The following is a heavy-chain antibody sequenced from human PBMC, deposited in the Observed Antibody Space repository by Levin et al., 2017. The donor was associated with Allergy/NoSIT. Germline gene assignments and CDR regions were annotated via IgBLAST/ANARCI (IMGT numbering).Heavy chain of an antibody. J-gene: IGHJ6*02. CDR1: GDSISSNY. Sequence: SETLSLTCTVSGDSISSNYWSWIRQPPEKGLEWIGYIYYSGSTNYNPSLKSRVTISIDTSKNQFSLKLSPVTAAATAVYYCARRSCSGGTCYSGSHGMDVWGQGTTVTVSS. CDR2: IYYSGST. D-gene: IGHD2-15*01. V-gene: IGHV4-59*08. CDR3: ARRSCSGGTCYSGSHGMDV.